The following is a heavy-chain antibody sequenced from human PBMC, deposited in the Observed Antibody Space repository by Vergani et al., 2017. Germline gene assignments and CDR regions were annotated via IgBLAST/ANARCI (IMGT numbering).Heavy chain of an antibody. CDR1: GGSFSGYY. CDR2: INHSGST. Sequence: QVQLQQWGAGLLKPSETLSLTCAVYGGSFSGYYWGWIRQPPGKGLEWVGEINHSGSTNYNPALKSRVTVSVDTSKNQFSLKLSSVTAPDTAVYYCARGHFKSLLRVGKWFDPWGQGTLVTVSS. J-gene: IGHJ5*02. D-gene: IGHD1-26*01. V-gene: IGHV4-34*01. CDR3: ARGHFKSLLRVGKWFDP.